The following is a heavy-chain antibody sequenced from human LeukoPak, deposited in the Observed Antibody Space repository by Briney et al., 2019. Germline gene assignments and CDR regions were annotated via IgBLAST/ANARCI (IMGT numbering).Heavy chain of an antibody. V-gene: IGHV1-69*13. CDR1: LGTFRSYA. Sequence: SVKDSCKASLGTFRSYAISWVRQAPGKGLEWMGGIFPFFCTANYAQKLQGRVTNTADESTSTAYIELSSLRSEDTAVYYCARGRRITIFGVFHVAFVIWGQGTMVTVSS. D-gene: IGHD3-3*01. CDR2: IFPFFCTA. J-gene: IGHJ3*02. CDR3: ARGRRITIFGVFHVAFVI.